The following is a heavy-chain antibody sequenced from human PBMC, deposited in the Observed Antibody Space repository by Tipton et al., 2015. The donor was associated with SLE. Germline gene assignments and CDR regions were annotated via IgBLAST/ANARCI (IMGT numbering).Heavy chain of an antibody. J-gene: IGHJ4*02. CDR1: GVSFSGQS. D-gene: IGHD3-22*01. Sequence: TLSLTCAVNGVSFSGQSWSWIRQPPGKGLEWIGEINHRGSAKYSSSLKSRVTMSVDTSKNQFSLKLSSVTAADTAVYYCARDGPDTSGYYLDYWGQGILVTVSS. V-gene: IGHV4-34*01. CDR3: ARDGPDTSGYYLDY. CDR2: INHRGSA.